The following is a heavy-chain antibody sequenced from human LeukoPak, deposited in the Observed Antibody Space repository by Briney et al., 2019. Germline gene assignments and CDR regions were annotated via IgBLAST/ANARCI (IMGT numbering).Heavy chain of an antibody. J-gene: IGHJ4*02. CDR1: GYPFSSYW. CDR2: IYPGDSDT. Sequence: GESLKISCKGSGYPFSSYWVGWVRQMPGKGLEWMGIIYPGDSDTRTSPSFQGQVTISADTSISTTYLQWSSLKASDTAIYYCARGDGAQSFDYWGQGTLVTVSS. V-gene: IGHV5-51*01. CDR3: ARGDGAQSFDY. D-gene: IGHD3-10*01.